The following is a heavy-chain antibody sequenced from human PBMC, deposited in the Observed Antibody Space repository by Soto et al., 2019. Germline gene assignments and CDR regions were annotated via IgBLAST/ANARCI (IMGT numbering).Heavy chain of an antibody. CDR1: GGTFSSYT. Sequence: QVQLVQSGAEVKKPGSSVKVSCKASGGTFSSYTISWVRQAPGQGLEWMGRIIPILGIANYAQKFQGRVTITADKSTSTAYMELSSLRSEDTAVYYCACRYCGGDCYPRGDYWGQGTLVTVSS. D-gene: IGHD2-21*02. CDR3: ACRYCGGDCYPRGDY. J-gene: IGHJ4*02. V-gene: IGHV1-69*02. CDR2: IIPILGIA.